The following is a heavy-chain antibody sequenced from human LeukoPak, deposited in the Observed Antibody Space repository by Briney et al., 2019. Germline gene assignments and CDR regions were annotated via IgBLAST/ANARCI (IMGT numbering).Heavy chain of an antibody. CDR3: AKGGGYGSGSYYIPIY. Sequence: GVSLRLSCAASGFTFSSYAMSWVRQAPGKGLEGVSAISGSVGSTYYADSVKGRFTISRDNSKNTLYLQMNSLRAEDTAVYYCAKGGGYGSGSYYIPIYWGQGTLVTVSS. CDR1: GFTFSSYA. V-gene: IGHV3-23*01. CDR2: ISGSVGST. D-gene: IGHD3-10*01. J-gene: IGHJ4*02.